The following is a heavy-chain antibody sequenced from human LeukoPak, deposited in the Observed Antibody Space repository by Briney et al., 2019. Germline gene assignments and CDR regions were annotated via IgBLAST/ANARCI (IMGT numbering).Heavy chain of an antibody. J-gene: IGHJ6*04. CDR1: GGSFSGYY. CDR3: ARDSLHYDYVWGDV. Sequence: PSETLSLTCAVYGGSFSGYYWSWIRQPPGKGLEWIGEINHSGSTNYNPSLKSRVTISVDTSKNQFSLKLSSVTAADTAVYYCARDSLHYDYVWGDVWGKGTTVTVSS. V-gene: IGHV4-34*01. D-gene: IGHD3-16*01. CDR2: INHSGST.